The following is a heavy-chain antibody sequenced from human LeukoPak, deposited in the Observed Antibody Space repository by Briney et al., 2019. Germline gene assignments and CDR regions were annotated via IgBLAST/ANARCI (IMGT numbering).Heavy chain of an antibody. V-gene: IGHV1-2*02. CDR1: GYTFTGYY. J-gene: IGHJ4*02. CDR2: INPNSGGT. CDR3: AIERTYYYDSSGYYFDY. Sequence: ASVKVSCKASGYTFTGYYMHWVRQAPGQGLEWMGWINPNSGGTNYAQKFQGRVTMTRDTSISTAYMELSRLRSDDTAVYYCAIERTYYYDSSGYYFDYWGQGTLVTVSS. D-gene: IGHD3-22*01.